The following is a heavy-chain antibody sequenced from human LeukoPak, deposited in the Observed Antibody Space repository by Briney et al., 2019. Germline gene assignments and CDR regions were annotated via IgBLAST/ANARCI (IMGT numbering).Heavy chain of an antibody. J-gene: IGHJ4*02. CDR2: INPNSGGT. CDR3: AKWGTYYYDSSGDLGLDY. Sequence: ASVKVPCKASGYSFSDYYIHWVRQAPGQGLEWMGWINPNSGGTHYAQKFQGRVTMTRDTSITTVYMELSRLRSDDTAVYYCAKWGTYYYDSSGDLGLDYWGQGTLVTVSS. V-gene: IGHV1-2*02. CDR1: GYSFSDYY. D-gene: IGHD3-22*01.